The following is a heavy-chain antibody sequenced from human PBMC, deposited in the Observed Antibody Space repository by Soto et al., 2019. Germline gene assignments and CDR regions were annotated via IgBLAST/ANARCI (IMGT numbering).Heavy chain of an antibody. CDR3: ARGGGRCTNGVCLYYFDY. D-gene: IGHD2-8*01. J-gene: IGHJ4*02. CDR1: GGSFSGYY. V-gene: IGHV4-34*01. Sequence: PSETMSLTCAVYGGSFSGYYWIWIRQHPGKGLEWIGEINHSGSTNYNPSIKSRVTISVDTSKNQCSLKLSSVTAADTAVYYCARGGGRCTNGVCLYYFDYWVQGTLVTVSS. CDR2: INHSGST.